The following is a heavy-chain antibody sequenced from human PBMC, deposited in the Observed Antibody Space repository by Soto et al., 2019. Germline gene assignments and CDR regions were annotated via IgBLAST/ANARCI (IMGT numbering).Heavy chain of an antibody. V-gene: IGHV4-30-4*01. CDR3: AISPDVYGFTDFVFDY. J-gene: IGHJ4*02. D-gene: IGHD3-3*01. Sequence: SETLSLTGTVSGGSISSGDYYWSWIRQPPGKGLEWIGYIYYSGSTYYNPSLKSRVTISVDTSKNQFSLKLSSVTAADTAVYYCAISPDVYGFTDFVFDYCGPGTLVTVSS. CDR2: IYYSGST. CDR1: GGSISSGDYY.